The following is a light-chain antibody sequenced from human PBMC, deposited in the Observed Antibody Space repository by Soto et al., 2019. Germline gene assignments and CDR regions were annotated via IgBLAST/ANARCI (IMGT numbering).Light chain of an antibody. V-gene: IGKV3-11*01. CDR3: QQHTDWLST. J-gene: IGKJ1*01. CDR1: QSVRSS. Sequence: EIVLTQSPATLSLSPGERATLSCRASQSVRSSLAWYQQKLGQPPRLLIYDASNRATGIPARFSGSGSGTDFTLTISSLEPEDFAVYSSQQHTDWLSTFGQGTKV. CDR2: DAS.